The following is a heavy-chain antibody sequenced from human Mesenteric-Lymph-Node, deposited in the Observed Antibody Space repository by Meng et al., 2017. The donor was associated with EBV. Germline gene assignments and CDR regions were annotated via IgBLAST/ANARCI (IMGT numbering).Heavy chain of an antibody. V-gene: IGHV3-21*01. CDR1: GLTFSDYS. Sequence: EVQLVESGGGLVKPGGSLRLSCAASGLTFSDYSMSWIRQTPGKGLEWVSTIGSTTNFIYYADSVQGRFSMSRDNAKNSVYLQMSSLRGEDAAVYYCARGLDGYNVDFWGQGTLVTVSS. CDR2: IGSTTNFI. CDR3: ARGLDGYNVDF. J-gene: IGHJ4*02. D-gene: IGHD5-24*01.